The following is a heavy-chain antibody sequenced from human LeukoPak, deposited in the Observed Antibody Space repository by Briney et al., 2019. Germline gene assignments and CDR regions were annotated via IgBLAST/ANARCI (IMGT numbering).Heavy chain of an antibody. CDR1: GFIFSSYG. Sequence: GGSLRLSCAASGFIFSSYGMHWVRQAPGKGLEWVTFIRYDGINKYYADSVKGRFTVSRDNSKNTLYLQMNSLRAEDTAVYYCAKDAWEGLLDYWGQGTLVTVSS. CDR3: AKDAWEGLLDY. V-gene: IGHV3-30*02. D-gene: IGHD1-26*01. CDR2: IRYDGINK. J-gene: IGHJ4*02.